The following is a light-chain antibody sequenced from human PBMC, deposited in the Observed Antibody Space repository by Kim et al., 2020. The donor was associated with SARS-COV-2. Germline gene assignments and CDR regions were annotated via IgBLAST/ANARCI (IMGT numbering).Light chain of an antibody. J-gene: IGLJ3*02. CDR2: GRN. V-gene: IGLV3-19*01. CDR3: QSRDSGGRVM. CDR1: SLRSYY. Sequence: SSELTQDPVVSVALGQTVRITCQGDSLRSYYATWSQQKPRQAPVLVIYGRNNRPSGIPDRFSGSASGNTASLTISGTQAEDEADFYCQSRDSGGRVMFGGGTKLTVL.